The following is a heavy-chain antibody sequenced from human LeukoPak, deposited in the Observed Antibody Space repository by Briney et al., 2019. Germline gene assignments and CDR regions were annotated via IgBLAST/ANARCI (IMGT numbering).Heavy chain of an antibody. D-gene: IGHD3-22*01. V-gene: IGHV3-23*01. J-gene: IGHJ6*02. CDR2: LSAGGGST. CDR1: GFTFSSYA. CDR3: AREAGVSSGYYYYYGMDV. Sequence: PGGSLRLSCAASGFTFSSYAMSWVRQAPGKGLEWVSSLSAGGGSTYYADSVKGRFTISRDNSKNTLYLQMNSLRAEDTAVYYCAREAGVSSGYYYYYGMDVWGQGTTVTVSS.